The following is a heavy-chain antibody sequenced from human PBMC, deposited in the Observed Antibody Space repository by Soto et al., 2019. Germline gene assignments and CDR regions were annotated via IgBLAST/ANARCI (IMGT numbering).Heavy chain of an antibody. Sequence: QLQESGPGLVKPSETLSLTCSVSGDSINSDKYYWGWIRQPPGKGLEWIGSIYYRGNTYYNPSLQPRATKSLDKSKSQSSLRLNSVTAADSAVYFCARLEGLATISYYFDFWGQGAQVTVSS. CDR1: GDSINSDKYY. CDR2: IYYRGNT. V-gene: IGHV4-39*01. CDR3: ARLEGLATISYYFDF. J-gene: IGHJ4*02. D-gene: IGHD3-9*01.